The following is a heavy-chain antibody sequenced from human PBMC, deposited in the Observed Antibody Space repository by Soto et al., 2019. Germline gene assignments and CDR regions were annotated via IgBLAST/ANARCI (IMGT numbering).Heavy chain of an antibody. D-gene: IGHD3-22*01. Sequence: VQLVESGGGEVQPGRSLRLSCAASGFTYTDFALHWVRQAPGKGREWVAIISYDGSDKYYADSVKGRFAIARDNPKNTLYLEMNSLRPADTAVYFCARRAWDSYYAIDVWGQGTTVTVFS. CDR2: ISYDGSDK. V-gene: IGHV3-30*09. J-gene: IGHJ6*02. CDR3: ARRAWDSYYAIDV. CDR1: GFTYTDFA.